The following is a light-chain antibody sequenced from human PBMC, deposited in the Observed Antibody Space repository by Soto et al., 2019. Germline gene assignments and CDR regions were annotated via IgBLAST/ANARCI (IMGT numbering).Light chain of an antibody. Sequence: DIQMTQSPSTLSASVGDRVTITCRASQSISTWLAWYQQKPGKAPKLLIYKASNLESGVPSRFSGSGSGTEFTLTISSLQPDDFATYYCQQYDGYSGENFGQGTK. CDR1: QSISTW. V-gene: IGKV1-5*03. CDR2: KAS. J-gene: IGKJ2*01. CDR3: QQYDGYSGEN.